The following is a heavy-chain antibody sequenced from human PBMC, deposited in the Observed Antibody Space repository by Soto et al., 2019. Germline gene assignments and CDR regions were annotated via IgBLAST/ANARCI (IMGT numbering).Heavy chain of an antibody. Sequence: SETLSLTCSVSGGSISSYYCSWIRQPPGKGLEWIGYIYNSGSTNYNPSLKSRVTISLDTFKNQFSLKLSSVTAADTAVYYCAIQGEQYHYMDVWGKGTTVTVSS. V-gene: IGHV4-59*01. CDR1: GGSISSYY. D-gene: IGHD2-21*01. CDR3: AIQGEQYHYMDV. CDR2: IYNSGST. J-gene: IGHJ6*03.